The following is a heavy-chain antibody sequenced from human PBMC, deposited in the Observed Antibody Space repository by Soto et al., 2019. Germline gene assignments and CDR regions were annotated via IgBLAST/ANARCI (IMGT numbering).Heavy chain of an antibody. CDR1: GYTFTSYA. V-gene: IGHV1-3*01. Sequence: QVQLVQSGAEVKKPGASVKVSCKASGYTFTSYAMHWVRQAPGQRLEWMGWINAGNGNTKYSQKFQGRVTITRDTSASTAYMELSSLRSEDTAVYYCARPVWEAEFDYYMDVWGKGTTVTVSS. J-gene: IGHJ6*03. CDR2: INAGNGNT. D-gene: IGHD3-16*01. CDR3: ARPVWEAEFDYYMDV.